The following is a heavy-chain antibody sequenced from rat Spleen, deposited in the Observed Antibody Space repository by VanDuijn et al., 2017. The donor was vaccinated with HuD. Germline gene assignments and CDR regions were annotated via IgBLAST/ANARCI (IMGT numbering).Heavy chain of an antibody. J-gene: IGHJ3*01. Sequence: EVQLVESGGGLVQPGRSLKLSCAASGFTFSNFGMHWIRQAPTKGLEWVASISVSGGSTYYGDSVKGRFTISRDNAKSTLYLQMNSLGSEDTATYSCTSHYDGTYPFTYWGQGTLVTVSS. D-gene: IGHD1-12*02. V-gene: IGHV5-19*01. CDR2: ISVSGGST. CDR3: TSHYDGTYPFTY. CDR1: GFTFSNFG.